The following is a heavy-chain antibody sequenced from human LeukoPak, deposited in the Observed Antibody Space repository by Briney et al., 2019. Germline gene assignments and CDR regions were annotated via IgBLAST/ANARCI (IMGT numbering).Heavy chain of an antibody. CDR1: GYTFTSYY. V-gene: IGHV1-46*01. D-gene: IGHD5-18*01. CDR3: ATGYSSGPYYFYAMDV. Sequence: ASVKVSCKASGYTFTSYYMHWVRQAPGHGLEWMGMINPRGGSTNYAQKFQDRVTMTRDTSTSTVYMELSSLRSEDTAVYYCATGYSSGPYYFYAMDVWGQGTTVTVSS. J-gene: IGHJ6*02. CDR2: INPRGGST.